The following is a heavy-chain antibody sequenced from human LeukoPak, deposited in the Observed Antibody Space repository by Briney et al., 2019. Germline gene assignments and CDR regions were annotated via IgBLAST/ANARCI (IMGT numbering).Heavy chain of an antibody. CDR2: IYYSGST. J-gene: IGHJ4*02. CDR3: ARQGGGYYYDSSGYYWKGFDY. V-gene: IGHV4-39*01. D-gene: IGHD3-22*01. Sequence: SETLSLTCTVSGGSISSSSYYWGWIRQPPGKGLEWIGSIYYSGSTYYNPSLKSRVTISADTSKNQFSLKLSSVTAADTAVYYCARQGGGYYYDSSGYYWKGFDYWGQGTLVTVSS. CDR1: GGSISSSSYY.